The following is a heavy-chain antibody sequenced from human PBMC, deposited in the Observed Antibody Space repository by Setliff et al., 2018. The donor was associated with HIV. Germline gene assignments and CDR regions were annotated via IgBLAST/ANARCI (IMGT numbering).Heavy chain of an antibody. CDR3: ARDFHDSSGYSDF. CDR2: ISSSSSYI. D-gene: IGHD3-22*01. CDR1: GFTFSSYS. Sequence: PGGSLRLSCAASGFTFSSYSMNWVRQAPGKGLEWVSSISSSSSYIYYADSVKGRFTISRDNAKNSLYLQMNSLRAEDTAVYYCARDFHDSSGYSDFWGQGTLVTVSS. V-gene: IGHV3-21*01. J-gene: IGHJ4*02.